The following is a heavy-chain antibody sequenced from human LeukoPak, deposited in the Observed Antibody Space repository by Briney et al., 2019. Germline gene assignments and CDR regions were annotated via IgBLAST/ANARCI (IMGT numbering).Heavy chain of an antibody. CDR1: GGSISSGDYY. D-gene: IGHD5-12*01. V-gene: IGHV4-30-4*08. J-gene: IGHJ4*02. CDR2: IYHSGST. CDR3: ARVGGGYEFDY. Sequence: PSQTLSLTCTVSGGSISSGDYYWSWIRQPPGKGLEWIGYIYHSGSTYYNPSLKSRVTISVDRSKNQFSLKLSSVTAADTAVYYCARVGGGYEFDYWGQGTLVTVSS.